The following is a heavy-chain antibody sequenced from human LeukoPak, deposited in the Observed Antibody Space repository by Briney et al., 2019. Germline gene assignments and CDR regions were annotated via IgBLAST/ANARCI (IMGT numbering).Heavy chain of an antibody. CDR2: LNPNSGNT. V-gene: IGHV1-8*03. CDR3: AIGWKPFYFDY. Sequence: ASVKVSCKASGYTFTSYDINWVRQASGQGLEWMGWLNPNSGNTAYAQKFQGRVTITRNTSISTAYMELSSLRSADTAVYYCAIGWKPFYFDYWGQGTLVIVSS. CDR1: GYTFTSYD. D-gene: IGHD1-1*01. J-gene: IGHJ4*02.